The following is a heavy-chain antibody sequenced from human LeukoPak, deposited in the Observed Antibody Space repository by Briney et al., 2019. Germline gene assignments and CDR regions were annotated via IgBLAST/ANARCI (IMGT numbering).Heavy chain of an antibody. J-gene: IGHJ4*02. D-gene: IGHD6-19*01. Sequence: EASVKVSCKASGCTFTGYYIHWVRQAPGQGLEWMGWINPNSGGTNYAQKFQGRVTMTRDTSISTAFMELTRLRSDDTAVYYCAPTNGWLYYFDYWGQGTLVTVSS. CDR2: INPNSGGT. V-gene: IGHV1-2*02. CDR3: APTNGWLYYFDY. CDR1: GCTFTGYY.